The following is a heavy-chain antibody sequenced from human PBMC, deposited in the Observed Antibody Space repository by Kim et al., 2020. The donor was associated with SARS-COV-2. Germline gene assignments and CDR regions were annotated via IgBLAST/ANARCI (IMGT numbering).Heavy chain of an antibody. J-gene: IGHJ4*01. CDR2: INHSGST. V-gene: IGHV4-34*01. CDR1: GGSFSGYY. Sequence: SETLSLTCAVYGGSFSGYYWSWIRQPPGKGLEWIGEINHSGSTNYNPSLKSRVTISVDTSKNQFSLKLSSVTAADTAVYYCAREETYSSGWYGLVAYWG. D-gene: IGHD6-19*01. CDR3: AREETYSSGWYGLVAY.